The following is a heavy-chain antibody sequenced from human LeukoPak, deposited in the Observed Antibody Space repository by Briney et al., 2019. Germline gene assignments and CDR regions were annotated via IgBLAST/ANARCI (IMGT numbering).Heavy chain of an antibody. J-gene: IGHJ1*01. CDR2: ISTSSSYI. Sequence: PGGSLRLSCAASGFTIVSYWMSWVRQAPGKGLEWVSSISTSSSYIYYADSGKGRFTISRDNAKNSLYLQMNSLRAEDTAVYYCGRGDGSGFLPLEYFQHGGRGPRFPVS. V-gene: IGHV3-21*01. CDR1: GFTIVSYW. D-gene: IGHD3-22*01. CDR3: GRGDGSGFLPLEYFQH.